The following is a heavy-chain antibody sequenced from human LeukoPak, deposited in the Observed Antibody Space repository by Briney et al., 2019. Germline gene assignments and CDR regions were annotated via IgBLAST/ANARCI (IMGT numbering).Heavy chain of an antibody. V-gene: IGHV3-30*18. CDR1: GFTFSSYG. CDR3: AKPLGPTVTGYFDY. D-gene: IGHD4-17*01. Sequence: PGGSLRLSCAASGFTFSSYGIHWVRQAPGKGLEWVAVISYDGSNKYYADSVKDRFTISRDNSKNTLYLQMNSLRAEDTAVYYCAKPLGPTVTGYFDYWGQGTLVTVSS. CDR2: ISYDGSNK. J-gene: IGHJ4*02.